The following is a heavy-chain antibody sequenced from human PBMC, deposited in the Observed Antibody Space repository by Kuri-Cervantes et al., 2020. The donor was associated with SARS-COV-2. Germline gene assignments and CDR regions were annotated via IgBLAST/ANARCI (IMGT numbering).Heavy chain of an antibody. Sequence: SQTLSLTCAVYGGSFSGYYWSWIRQPPGKGLEWIGEINHSGSTNYNPSLKSRVTISVDTSKNQFSLKLSSVTAADTAVYFCARDYSNCFDYWGQGTLVTVSS. CDR3: ARDYSNCFDY. V-gene: IGHV4-34*01. D-gene: IGHD5-18*01. CDR1: GGSFSGYY. J-gene: IGHJ4*02. CDR2: INHSGST.